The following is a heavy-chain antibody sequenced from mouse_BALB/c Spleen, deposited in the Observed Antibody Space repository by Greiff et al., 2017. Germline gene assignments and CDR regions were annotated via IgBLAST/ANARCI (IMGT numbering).Heavy chain of an antibody. D-gene: IGHD1-1*01. CDR2: ISNGGGST. CDR3: ERRGYYGSSYDWYFDV. CDR1: GFTFSSYT. J-gene: IGHJ1*01. Sequence: EVKLMESGGGLVQPGGSLKLSCAASGFTFSSYTMSWVRQTPEKRLEWVAYISNGGGSTYYPDTVKGRFTISRDNAKNTLYLQMSSLKSEDTAMYYCERRGYYGSSYDWYFDVWGAGTTVTVSS. V-gene: IGHV5-12-2*01.